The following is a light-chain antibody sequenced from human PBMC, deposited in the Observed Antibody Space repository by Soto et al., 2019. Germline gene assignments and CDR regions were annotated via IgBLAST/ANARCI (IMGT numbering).Light chain of an antibody. Sequence: DIQMTQSPSSLSASVGDRVTITCRASQSIRNDLGWYQQKSGKAPRRLIYAASTLQTGVPSRFSASGSGREFTLTISGLQPEDFATYYCLHQNSYLALSFGGGNKVE. CDR3: LHQNSYLALS. CDR1: QSIRND. J-gene: IGKJ4*01. V-gene: IGKV1-17*01. CDR2: AAS.